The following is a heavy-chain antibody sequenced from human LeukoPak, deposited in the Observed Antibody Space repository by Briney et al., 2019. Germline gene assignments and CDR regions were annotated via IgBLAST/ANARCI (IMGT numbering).Heavy chain of an antibody. J-gene: IGHJ3*02. Sequence: GGSLRLSCVASGFTFNNYWMSWVRQAPGKGLEWVANIKQDGSEKYYVDSVKGRFTISRDNAKNSLYLQMNSLRAEDTALYYCAKDRGPRGDAFDIWGQGTMVTVSS. V-gene: IGHV3-7*03. CDR1: GFTFNNYW. D-gene: IGHD1-26*01. CDR2: IKQDGSEK. CDR3: AKDRGPRGDAFDI.